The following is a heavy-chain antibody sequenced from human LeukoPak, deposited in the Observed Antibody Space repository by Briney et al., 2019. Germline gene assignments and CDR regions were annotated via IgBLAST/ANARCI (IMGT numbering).Heavy chain of an antibody. CDR1: GGTFSSYA. CDR2: IIPIFGTA. CDR3: ARDRGGDYQKNWFDP. J-gene: IGHJ5*02. Sequence: SVKVSCKASGGTFSSYAISWVRQAPGQGLEWMGRIIPIFGTANYAQKFQGRVTITTDESTSTAYMELSSLGSEDTAVYYCARDRGGDYQKNWFDPWGQGTLVTVSS. D-gene: IGHD4-17*01. V-gene: IGHV1-69*05.